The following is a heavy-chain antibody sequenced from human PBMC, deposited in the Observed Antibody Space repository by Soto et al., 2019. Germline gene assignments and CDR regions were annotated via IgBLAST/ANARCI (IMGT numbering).Heavy chain of an antibody. J-gene: IGHJ3*02. V-gene: IGHV1-46*01. Sequence: ASVKGAFNASGYTFTSYYMHWVRQAPGQGLEWMGIINPSGGSTSYAQKFQGRVTMTRDTSTSTAYMELSSLRSEDTAVYYSAVLAVAAQRYAFDIWGQGTMVTVSS. D-gene: IGHD6-19*01. CDR2: INPSGGST. CDR1: GYTFTSYY. CDR3: AVLAVAAQRYAFDI.